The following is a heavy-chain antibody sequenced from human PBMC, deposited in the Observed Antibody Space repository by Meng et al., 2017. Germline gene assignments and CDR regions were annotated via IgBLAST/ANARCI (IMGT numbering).Heavy chain of an antibody. Sequence: TSLKGFGPELVNPTQTPTLTCTFSGFAPRTSGVGVGWFRQPPGKALEWLALIYWDDDKRYSPSLKSRLTITKDTSKNQVVLTMTNMDPVDTATYYCAHRTVGYSSGWEFDYWGQGTLVTVSS. CDR1: GFAPRTSGVG. CDR2: IYWDDDK. D-gene: IGHD6-19*01. J-gene: IGHJ4*02. V-gene: IGHV2-5*02. CDR3: AHRTVGYSSGWEFDY.